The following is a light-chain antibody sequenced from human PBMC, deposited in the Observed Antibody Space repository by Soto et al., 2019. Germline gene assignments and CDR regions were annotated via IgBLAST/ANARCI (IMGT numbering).Light chain of an antibody. CDR1: SSNIGSNP. J-gene: IGLJ3*02. CDR2: SNN. CDR3: AAWDYSLNGWV. V-gene: IGLV1-44*01. Sequence: QSVLTQPPSASGTPGQRVTISCSGRSSNIGSNPVNWYQQLPGTAPKLLIYSNNQRPSGVPDRFSGSKSGTSASLAISGLQSEDEADYYCAAWDYSLNGWVFGGGTKLTVL.